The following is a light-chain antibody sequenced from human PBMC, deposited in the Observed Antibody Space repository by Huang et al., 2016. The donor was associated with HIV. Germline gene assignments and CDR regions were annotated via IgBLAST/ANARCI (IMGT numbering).Light chain of an antibody. CDR2: DVS. CDR1: QSMGTY. Sequence: EIVLTQSPVTLSLSPGDRAPLSCRASQSMGTYLAWYQQKSGQAPRLLIYDVSNRAAGVPARFSASGSETDFTLTIASLDPDDFAIYHCQQRSKWPLTFGGGTKVEMK. V-gene: IGKV3-11*01. CDR3: QQRSKWPLT. J-gene: IGKJ4*01.